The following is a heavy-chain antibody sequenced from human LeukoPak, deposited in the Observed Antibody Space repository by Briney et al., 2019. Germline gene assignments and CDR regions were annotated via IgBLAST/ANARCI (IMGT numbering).Heavy chain of an antibody. V-gene: IGHV3-21*01. CDR3: ARDHRLYCSGGSCSLMDV. D-gene: IGHD2-15*01. J-gene: IGHJ6*03. CDR2: ISTSSSYI. Sequence: PGGSLRLSCGASGFTFSGYSMNWVRQAPGKGLEWVSSISTSSSYIYYADSVKGRFTISRDNAKKSLYLQMNSLRAEDTAMYYCARDHRLYCSGGSCSLMDVWGKGTTVTIFS. CDR1: GFTFSGYS.